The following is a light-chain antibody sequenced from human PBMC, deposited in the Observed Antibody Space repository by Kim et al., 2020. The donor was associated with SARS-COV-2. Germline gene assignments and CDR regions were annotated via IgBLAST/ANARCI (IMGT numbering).Light chain of an antibody. CDR3: QQSYSTPNT. J-gene: IGKJ2*01. CDR1: QSISRY. Sequence: DIQMTQSPSLLSASVGDRVTITCRASQSISRYLHWYQQKPGEAPKLLIYTTSSLQSGVPSRFSGSGSGTDFTLTISSLQPEDFATYYCQQSYSTPNTFGQGTKLEI. V-gene: IGKV1-39*01. CDR2: TTS.